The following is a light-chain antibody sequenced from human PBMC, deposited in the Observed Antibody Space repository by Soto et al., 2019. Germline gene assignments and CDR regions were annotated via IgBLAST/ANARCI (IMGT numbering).Light chain of an antibody. CDR3: QQYNSYSGT. J-gene: IGKJ1*01. Sequence: DIQMTQSPSSLSASVGDRVTITCRASQGIGTDLGWYRQKPGRAPERLIYSTSSLQSGVPSRFSDSGSGTEFTLTISRLQPDHFAGYYCQQYNSYSGTFGQGTKVDIK. CDR2: STS. CDR1: QGIGTD. V-gene: IGKV1-17*01.